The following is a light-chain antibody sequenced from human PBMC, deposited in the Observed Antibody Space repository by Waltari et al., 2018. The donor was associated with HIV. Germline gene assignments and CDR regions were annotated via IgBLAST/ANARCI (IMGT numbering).Light chain of an antibody. V-gene: IGKV3-11*01. CDR3: QQRSNWPLT. CDR1: QSVSSY. CDR2: DAS. Sequence: EILLTLSPATLSLPQGERATLSCRASQSVSSYLGWYQQKPGQAPRLLIYDASNRATGIPARFSGSGSGTDFTLTISSLEPEDFAVYYCQQRSNWPLTFGGGTKVEIK. J-gene: IGKJ4*01.